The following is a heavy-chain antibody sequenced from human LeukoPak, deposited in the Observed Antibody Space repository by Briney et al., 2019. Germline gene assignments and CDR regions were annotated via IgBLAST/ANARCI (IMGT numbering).Heavy chain of an antibody. Sequence: GGSLRLSCAASGFTFSRSWMHWVRQGPGKGLMWVSRINIDGTTTDYADPVKGRFTISRDDAKNTLYLQMNSLTVEDTAVYYCVKSMGVNDNWGQGTLVTV. D-gene: IGHD1-26*01. CDR1: GFTFSRSW. V-gene: IGHV3-74*01. CDR3: VKSMGVNDN. CDR2: INIDGTTT. J-gene: IGHJ4*02.